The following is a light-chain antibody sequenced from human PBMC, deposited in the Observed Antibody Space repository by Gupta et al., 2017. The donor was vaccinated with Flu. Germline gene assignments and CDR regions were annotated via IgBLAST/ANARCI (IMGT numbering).Light chain of an antibody. V-gene: IGLV3-21*03. CDR1: NIGGKS. J-gene: IGLJ3*02. CDR3: QVWDRRSDQTV. CDR2: DDS. Sequence: GKTDRSTGEENNIGGKSVHWYQQKPGQAPVLIVYDDSDRHSGIPERFSGSNSDNTATLTISRVEAGDEADYYCQVWDRRSDQTVFGGGTKLTVL.